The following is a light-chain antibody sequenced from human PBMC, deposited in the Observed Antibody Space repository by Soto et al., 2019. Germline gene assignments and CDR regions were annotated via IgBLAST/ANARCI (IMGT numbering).Light chain of an antibody. CDR2: WAS. V-gene: IGKV4-1*01. J-gene: IGKJ4*01. CDR3: QQHRSTPLT. CDR1: QSVLDSSRNKNF. Sequence: DIVMTQSPDSLAVSLGERATINCKSSQSVLDSSRNKNFLAWYQQKPGQPPKLLIYWASIRESGVPDRFSGSGSGTGFTLTISSLQAEDVAVYYCQQHRSTPLTFGGGTKVMIK.